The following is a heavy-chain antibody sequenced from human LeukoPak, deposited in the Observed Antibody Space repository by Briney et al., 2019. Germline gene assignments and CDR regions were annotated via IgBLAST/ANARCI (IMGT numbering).Heavy chain of an antibody. V-gene: IGHV3-49*04. CDR1: GFTFGDYA. Sequence: PGRSLRLSCTASGFTFGDYAMTWVRQAPGKGLEWVGFIRSNAYGGAEYATSAKGRFIISRDDSKSITYLQMNSLKTEDTAVYYCTRKMFRGVIDYWGQGTLVIVSS. CDR2: IRSNAYGGA. J-gene: IGHJ4*02. D-gene: IGHD3-10*01. CDR3: TRKMFRGVIDY.